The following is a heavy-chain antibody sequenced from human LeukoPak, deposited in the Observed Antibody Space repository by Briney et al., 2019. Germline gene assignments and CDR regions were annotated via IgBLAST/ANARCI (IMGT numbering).Heavy chain of an antibody. CDR3: ASGKYNWNDDAFDI. CDR1: GFTFSDYY. Sequence: GGSLRLSCAASGFTFSDYYMSWIRQALGKGLEWVSYISSSGSTIYYADSVKGRFTISRDNAKNSLYLQMNSLRAEDTAVYYCASGKYNWNDDAFDIWGQGTMVTVSS. CDR2: ISSSGSTI. V-gene: IGHV3-11*04. D-gene: IGHD1-1*01. J-gene: IGHJ3*02.